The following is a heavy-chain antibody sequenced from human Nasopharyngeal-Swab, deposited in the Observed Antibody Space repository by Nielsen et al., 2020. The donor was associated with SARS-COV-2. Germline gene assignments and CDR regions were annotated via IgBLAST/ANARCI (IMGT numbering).Heavy chain of an antibody. D-gene: IGHD4-23*01. J-gene: IGHJ4*02. CDR3: AGSTVAYYFDY. Sequence: SETLSLTCTVSGGSISSSSYYWGWIRQPPGKGLEWIGYIYYSGSTYYNPSLKSRVTISVDTSKNQFSLKLSSVTAADTAVYYCAGSTVAYYFDYWGQGTLVTVSS. CDR2: IYYSGST. V-gene: IGHV4-31*03. CDR1: GGSISSSSYY.